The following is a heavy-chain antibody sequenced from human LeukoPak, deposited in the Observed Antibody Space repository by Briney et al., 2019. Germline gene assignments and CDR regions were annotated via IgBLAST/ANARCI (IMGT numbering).Heavy chain of an antibody. Sequence: ASVKVSCKASGYTLTGYYMHWVRQAPGQGLEWMGWINPNSGGTNYAQKFQGWVTMTRDTSISTAYMELSRLRSEDTAVYYCARDPEYSSAAFDIWGQGTMVTVSS. CDR1: GYTLTGYY. D-gene: IGHD2-21*01. CDR2: INPNSGGT. V-gene: IGHV1-2*04. CDR3: ARDPEYSSAAFDI. J-gene: IGHJ3*02.